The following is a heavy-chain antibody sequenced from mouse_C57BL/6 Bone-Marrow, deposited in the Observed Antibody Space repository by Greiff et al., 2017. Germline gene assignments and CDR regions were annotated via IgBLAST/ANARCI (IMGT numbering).Heavy chain of an antibody. Sequence: EVKLVESGEGLVKPGGSLKLSCAASGFTFSSYAMSWVRQTPEKRLEWVAYISSGGDYIYYADTVKGRFPISRDNARNTLYLQMSSLKSEDTAMYYCTRPYVHYAMDYWGQGTSVTVSS. D-gene: IGHD2-14*01. V-gene: IGHV5-9-1*02. CDR2: ISSGGDYI. CDR1: GFTFSSYA. J-gene: IGHJ4*01. CDR3: TRPYVHYAMDY.